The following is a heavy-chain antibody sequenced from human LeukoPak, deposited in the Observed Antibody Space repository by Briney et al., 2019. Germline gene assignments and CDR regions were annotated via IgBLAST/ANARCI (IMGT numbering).Heavy chain of an antibody. D-gene: IGHD2-21*02. Sequence: GGSLRLSCAAPGFTFSDYYMSWIRQAPGKGLEWVSYISSSGSTIYYADSVEGRFTISRDNAKSSLYLQMNSLRAEDTAVYYCARNFGYCGGDCYSAYYYYCYMDVWGKGTTVTVSS. CDR1: GFTFSDYY. J-gene: IGHJ6*03. CDR3: ARNFGYCGGDCYSAYYYYCYMDV. V-gene: IGHV3-11*04. CDR2: ISSSGSTI.